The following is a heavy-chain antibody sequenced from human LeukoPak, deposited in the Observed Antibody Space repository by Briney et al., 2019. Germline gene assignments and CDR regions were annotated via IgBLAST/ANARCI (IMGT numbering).Heavy chain of an antibody. V-gene: IGHV1-46*01. CDR3: ARDRGCTTSSCYRTGLRWFDP. CDR2: INPKDGSA. J-gene: IGHJ5*02. Sequence: ASVKVSCKTSGDSFTTYYFHWVRQAPGQGLEWVATINPKDGSANYAENFRGRVTLTRDTSTTTLYMDLYSLESADTAVYYCARDRGCTTSSCYRTGLRWFDPWGQGTLVIVSS. D-gene: IGHD2-2*01. CDR1: GDSFTTYY.